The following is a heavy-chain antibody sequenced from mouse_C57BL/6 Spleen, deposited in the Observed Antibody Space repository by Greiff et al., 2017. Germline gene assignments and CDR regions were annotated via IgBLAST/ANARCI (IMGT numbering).Heavy chain of an antibody. CDR1: GYTFTDYY. V-gene: IGHV1-26*01. CDR3: ARQRLNYAMDY. D-gene: IGHD1-3*01. Sequence: VQLQQSGPELVKPGASVKISCKASGYTFTDYYMNWVKQSHGKSLEWIGDINPNNGGTSYNQKFKGKATLTVDKSSSTAYMELRSLTSEDSAVYYCARQRLNYAMDYWGQGTSVTVSS. CDR2: INPNNGGT. J-gene: IGHJ4*01.